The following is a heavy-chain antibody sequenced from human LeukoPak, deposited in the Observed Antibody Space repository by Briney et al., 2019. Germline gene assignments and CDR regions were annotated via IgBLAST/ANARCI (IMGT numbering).Heavy chain of an antibody. D-gene: IGHD4-11*01. J-gene: IGHJ4*02. Sequence: SETLSLTCAVYGGSFSGYYWSWIRQPPGKGLEWIGEINHSGSTNYNPSLKSRVTISVDTSKNQFSLKLSSVTAADTAVYYCARGPDYSNYGRLFAFDYWGQGTLVTVSS. CDR2: INHSGST. CDR1: GGSFSGYY. V-gene: IGHV4-34*01. CDR3: ARGPDYSNYGRLFAFDY.